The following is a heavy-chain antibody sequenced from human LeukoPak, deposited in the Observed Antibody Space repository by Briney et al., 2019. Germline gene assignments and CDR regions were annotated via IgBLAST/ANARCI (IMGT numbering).Heavy chain of an antibody. CDR2: IKQDGSEK. V-gene: IGHV3-7*03. CDR3: ARVLADEYYYDSSGYRGYYFDY. D-gene: IGHD3-22*01. CDR1: GFTFSSYW. J-gene: IGHJ4*02. Sequence: GGSLRLSCAASGFTFSSYWMSWVRQAPGKGLEWVANIKQDGSEKYYVDSVKGRFTISRDNAKNSLYLQKNSLRAEDTAVYYCARVLADEYYYDSSGYRGYYFDYWGQGTLVTVSS.